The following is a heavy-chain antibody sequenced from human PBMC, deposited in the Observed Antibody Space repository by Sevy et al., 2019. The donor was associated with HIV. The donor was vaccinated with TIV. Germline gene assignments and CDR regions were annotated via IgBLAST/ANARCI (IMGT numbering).Heavy chain of an antibody. CDR1: GFIFGSYA. V-gene: IGHV3-30-3*01. J-gene: IGHJ4*02. D-gene: IGHD6-13*01. CDR3: ARDPGSSWSSFDY. CDR2: ISYDGSHK. Sequence: GGSLRLSCAASGFIFGSYAMNWVRQAPGKGLEWVAVISYDGSHKYYADCVKGRFTISRDSTKNMLYLQMHSLRTDDTAVYYCARDPGSSWSSFDYWGQGTLVTVSS.